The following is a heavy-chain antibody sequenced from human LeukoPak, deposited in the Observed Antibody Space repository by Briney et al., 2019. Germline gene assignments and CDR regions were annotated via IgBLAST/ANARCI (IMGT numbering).Heavy chain of an antibody. CDR2: IKSKTDGGTT. D-gene: IGHD3-10*01. CDR1: GFTFSSYG. CDR3: TTGLYSKRLYIPRDY. J-gene: IGHJ4*02. Sequence: PGRSLRLSCAASGFTFSSYGMHWVRQAPGKGLEWVGRIKSKTDGGTTDYAAPVKGRSTISRDDSKNTLYLQMNSLKTEDTAVYYCTTGLYSKRLYIPRDYWGQGTLVTVSS. V-gene: IGHV3-15*01.